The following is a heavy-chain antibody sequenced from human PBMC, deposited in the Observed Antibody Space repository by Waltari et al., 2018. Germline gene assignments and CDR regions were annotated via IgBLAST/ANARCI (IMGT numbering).Heavy chain of an antibody. CDR2: ISAYNGDT. J-gene: IGHJ5*02. CDR1: GYTFTTYG. Sequence: QVQLVQSGAEVKKPGASVKVSCKASGYTFTTYGLSWVRQAPGQGLEWMGWISAYNGDTNYAQRLQGRVTMTTDTSTNTAYMELRSLRSDDTAVYYCARDPPRGTKQDDWFDPWGQGTLVTVSS. D-gene: IGHD1-7*01. CDR3: ARDPPRGTKQDDWFDP. V-gene: IGHV1-18*01.